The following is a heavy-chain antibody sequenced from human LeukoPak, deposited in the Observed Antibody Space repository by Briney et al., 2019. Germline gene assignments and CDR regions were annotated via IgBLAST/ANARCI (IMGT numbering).Heavy chain of an antibody. CDR2: IGKTSRDM. D-gene: IGHD1-14*01. CDR1: GFSFSTST. CDR3: VRGDNRDY. Sequence: GGSLRLSCAASGFSFSTSTMNWVRQAPGKGLEWISSIGKTSRDMYYADSVRGRFTISRGNAKNSLFLLMNSLRVEDTSVYYCVRGDNRDYWGQGTLVTVSS. J-gene: IGHJ4*02. V-gene: IGHV3-21*01.